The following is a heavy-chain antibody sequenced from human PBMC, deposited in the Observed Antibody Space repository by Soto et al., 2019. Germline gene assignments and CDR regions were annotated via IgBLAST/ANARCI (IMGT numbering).Heavy chain of an antibody. CDR2: INHSGST. Sequence: PSETLSLTCAVYGGSFSGYYWSWIRQPPGKGLEWIGEINHSGSTNYNPSLKSRVTISVDTSKNQFSLKLSSVTAADTAVYYCARYVGTHPTGVVAATHWFDPWGQGTLVNVSS. D-gene: IGHD2-15*01. J-gene: IGHJ5*02. CDR1: GGSFSGYY. V-gene: IGHV4-34*01. CDR3: ARYVGTHPTGVVAATHWFDP.